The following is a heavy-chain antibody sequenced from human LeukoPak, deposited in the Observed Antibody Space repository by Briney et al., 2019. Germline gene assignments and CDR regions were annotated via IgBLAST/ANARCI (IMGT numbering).Heavy chain of an antibody. CDR3: AKAMVKYSSGWYDY. Sequence: GGSLRLSCAASGFTFSSYAMSWVRQAPGKGLEWVSAISGSGGSTYYADSVKGRFTISSDNSKNTLYLQMNSLRAEDTAVYYCAKAMVKYSSGWYDYWGQGTLVTVSS. D-gene: IGHD6-19*01. CDR2: ISGSGGST. J-gene: IGHJ4*02. V-gene: IGHV3-23*01. CDR1: GFTFSSYA.